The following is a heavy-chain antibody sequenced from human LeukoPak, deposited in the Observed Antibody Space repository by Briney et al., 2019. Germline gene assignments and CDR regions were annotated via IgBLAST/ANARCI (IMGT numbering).Heavy chain of an antibody. V-gene: IGHV3-30*02. Sequence: GGSLRLSCAASGFTFSSYGMHWVRQAPGKGLEWVAFIRYDGSNKYYADSVKGRFTISRDNSKNTLYLQMNSLRAEDTAVYYCARGDPTVVDYWGQGTLVTVSS. CDR2: IRYDGSNK. D-gene: IGHD4-23*01. CDR1: GFTFSSYG. CDR3: ARGDPTVVDY. J-gene: IGHJ4*02.